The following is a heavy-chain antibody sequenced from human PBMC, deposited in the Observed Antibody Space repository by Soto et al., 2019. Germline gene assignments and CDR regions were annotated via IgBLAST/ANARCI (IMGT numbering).Heavy chain of an antibody. J-gene: IGHJ4*02. D-gene: IGHD6-13*01. CDR3: ARVERAAAGTPFDY. V-gene: IGHV1-8*01. CDR1: GYTFTSYD. Sequence: ASVKVSCKASGYTFTSYDINWVRQATGQGLEWMGWMNPNSGNTGYAQKFQGRVTITRNTSISTAYMELSSLRSEDTAVYYCARVERAAAGTPFDYWSQGTLVTVSS. CDR2: MNPNSGNT.